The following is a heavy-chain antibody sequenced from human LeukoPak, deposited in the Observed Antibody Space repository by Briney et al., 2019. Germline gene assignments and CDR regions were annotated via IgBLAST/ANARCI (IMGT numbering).Heavy chain of an antibody. CDR2: IRQDGGEK. V-gene: IGHV3-7*01. J-gene: IGHJ4*01. D-gene: IGHD6-13*01. CDR1: GFTFSSYW. CDR3: ARDGTAAGLYFDL. Sequence: GGSLRLSCAISGFTFSSYWMNWVRQAPGKGLEWVASIRQDGGEKSYVDSVKGRFTISRDNTKNSLYLQINSLRAEDTAVYYCARDGTAAGLYFDLWGQGTLVTVSS.